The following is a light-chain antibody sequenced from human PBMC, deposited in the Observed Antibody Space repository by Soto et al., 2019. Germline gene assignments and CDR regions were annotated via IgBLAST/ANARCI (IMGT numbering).Light chain of an antibody. J-gene: IGKJ1*01. V-gene: IGKV3-15*01. CDR1: QSVNSN. CDR3: QQYNNWWT. Sequence: EIVLTQSPGTLSLSPGERATLSCRASQSVNSNYLAWYQQKPGQAPRLLFYGASTRATGIPARFSGSGSGTEFTLTISSLQSEDFAVYYCQQYNNWWTFGQGTKVDI. CDR2: GAS.